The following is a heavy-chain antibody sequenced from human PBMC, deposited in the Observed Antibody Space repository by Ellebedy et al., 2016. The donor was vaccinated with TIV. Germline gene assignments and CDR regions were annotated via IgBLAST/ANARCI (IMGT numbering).Heavy chain of an antibody. CDR1: GYTFTSYG. Sequence: ASVKVSCKASGYTFTSYGISWVRQAPGQGLEWMGWISAYNGNTNYAQKLQGRVTMTTDTSTSTAYMELRSLRSDDTAVYYCARGLIGGGDGGNSVVDYWGQGTLVTVSS. CDR2: ISAYNGNT. CDR3: ARGLIGGGDGGNSVVDY. D-gene: IGHD4-23*01. V-gene: IGHV1-18*04. J-gene: IGHJ4*02.